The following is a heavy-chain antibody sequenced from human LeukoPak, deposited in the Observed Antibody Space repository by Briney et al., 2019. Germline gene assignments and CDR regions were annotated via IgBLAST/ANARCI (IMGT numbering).Heavy chain of an antibody. CDR2: VKQDVGEK. V-gene: IGHV3-7*01. D-gene: IGHD3-16*01. CDR1: GFTFSSHW. J-gene: IGHJ3*02. CDR3: AKNFGDDFDI. Sequence: GGSLRLSCAASGFTFSSHWMSWVRQAPGKGLEWVASVKQDVGEKYYVDSVKSRFTISRDNAKNSLSLHMNSLRAEDTAVYYCAKNFGDDFDIWGQGTMVTVSS.